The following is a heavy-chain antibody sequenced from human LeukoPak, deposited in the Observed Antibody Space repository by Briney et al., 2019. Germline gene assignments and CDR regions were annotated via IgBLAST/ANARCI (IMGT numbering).Heavy chain of an antibody. J-gene: IGHJ4*02. CDR1: GYTFTSYY. Sequence: ASVKVSCKASGYTFTSYYMHWVRQAPGQGLEWMGIINPSGGSTSYAQKFQGRVTMTRDTSTSTAYMELRSLRSDDTAVYYCARDAGGWSALDYWGQGTLVTVSS. V-gene: IGHV1-46*01. D-gene: IGHD6-19*01. CDR2: INPSGGST. CDR3: ARDAGGWSALDY.